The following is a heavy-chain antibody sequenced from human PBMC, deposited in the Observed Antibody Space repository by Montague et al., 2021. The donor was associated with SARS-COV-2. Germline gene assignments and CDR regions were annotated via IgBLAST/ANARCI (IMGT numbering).Heavy chain of an antibody. CDR3: ARQEYYYDSSGYGRMDWFDP. V-gene: IGHV4-39*01. CDR2: IYYSGST. D-gene: IGHD3-22*01. CDR1: GGSISSSSYY. J-gene: IGHJ5*02. Sequence: SETLSLTCTVSGGSISSSSYYWGWICQPPGQGLEWNGRIYYSGSTYYNPSLKSPVTISVDTTKNHVSLKLSSVTAAATAAYYCARQEYYYDSSGYGRMDWFDPWGQGTLVTVSS.